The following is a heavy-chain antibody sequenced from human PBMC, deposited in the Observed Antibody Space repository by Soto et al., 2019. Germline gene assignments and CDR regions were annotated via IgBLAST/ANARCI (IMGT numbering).Heavy chain of an antibody. D-gene: IGHD3-9*01. V-gene: IGHV4-34*01. J-gene: IGHJ4*02. CDR2: INHSGST. CDR1: GGSFSGYY. Sequence: SETLSLTCAVYGGSFSGYYWSWIRQPPGKGLEWIGEINHSGSTNYNPSLKSRVTISVDTSKNQISLKLSSVTAADTAVYYCARGIRYFDWLLYPPAFDYWGQGTLVTVSS. CDR3: ARGIRYFDWLLYPPAFDY.